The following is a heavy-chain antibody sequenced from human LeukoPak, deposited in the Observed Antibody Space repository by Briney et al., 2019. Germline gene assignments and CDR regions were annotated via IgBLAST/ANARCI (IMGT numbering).Heavy chain of an antibody. J-gene: IGHJ4*02. CDR2: ISGSGGST. CDR3: AKPTIFGVVPYYFDY. D-gene: IGHD3-3*01. Sequence: GGSLILSCAASGFTFSSYAMSWVRQAPGKGLEWVSAISGSGGSTYYADSVKGRFTISRDNSKNTLYLQMNSLRAEDTAVYYCAKPTIFGVVPYYFDYWGQGTLVTVSS. CDR1: GFTFSSYA. V-gene: IGHV3-23*01.